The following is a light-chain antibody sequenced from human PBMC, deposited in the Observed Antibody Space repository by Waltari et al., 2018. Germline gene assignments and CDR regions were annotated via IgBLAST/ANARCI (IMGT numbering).Light chain of an antibody. V-gene: IGKV1-5*03. J-gene: IGKJ1*01. CDR3: QQYRNLWT. Sequence: DIQMTQSPSTLSASVGDRVTITCRASQSPSNWVAWYQQKPGKAPKVLIYKASTLESGVPSRFSGSGSGTEFTLTISSLQPDDFATYYCQQYRNLWTFGQGTKVEIK. CDR2: KAS. CDR1: QSPSNW.